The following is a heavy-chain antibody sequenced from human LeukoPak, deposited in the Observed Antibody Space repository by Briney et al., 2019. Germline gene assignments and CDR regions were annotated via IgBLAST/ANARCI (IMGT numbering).Heavy chain of an antibody. V-gene: IGHV1-2*02. CDR2: INPNSGGT. Sequence: ASVKVSCKASGYTFTGYYMHWVRQAPGQGLEWMGWINPNSGGTNYAQKFQGRVTMTRDTSISTAYMELSRLRSDDTAVYYCARAPSSSWYYYYGMDVWGQGTTVTVSS. CDR1: GYTFTGYY. D-gene: IGHD6-13*01. J-gene: IGHJ6*02. CDR3: ARAPSSSWYYYYGMDV.